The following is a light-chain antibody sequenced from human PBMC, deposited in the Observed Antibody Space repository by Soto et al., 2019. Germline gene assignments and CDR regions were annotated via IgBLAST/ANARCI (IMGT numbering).Light chain of an antibody. Sequence: EIVMTQSPATLSVSPGERAALSCRARQSVSSNFAWYQQKPGQAPRLLIYGASTRATGIPARFSGSGSGTEFILTISSLQSGDFAVYYCQQYNNWPYTFGQGTKLEIK. CDR1: QSVSSN. J-gene: IGKJ2*01. CDR2: GAS. CDR3: QQYNNWPYT. V-gene: IGKV3-15*01.